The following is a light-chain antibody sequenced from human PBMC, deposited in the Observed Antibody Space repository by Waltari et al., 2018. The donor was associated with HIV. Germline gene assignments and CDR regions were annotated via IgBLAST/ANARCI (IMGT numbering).Light chain of an antibody. CDR1: SGSFCPNY. Sequence: FMLTQPHSVSESPGKTVTISCTVSSGSFCPNYVQWYQQRPGSAPTTVTYEENRRPSGVPDRFSGSIDSSSNSASLTISGLKTEDEADYYCQSYDSTNHVVFGGGTKLTVL. CDR2: EEN. CDR3: QSYDSTNHVV. J-gene: IGLJ2*01. V-gene: IGLV6-57*02.